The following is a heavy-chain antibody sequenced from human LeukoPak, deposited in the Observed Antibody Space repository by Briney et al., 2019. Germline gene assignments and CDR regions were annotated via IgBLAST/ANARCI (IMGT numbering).Heavy chain of an antibody. CDR3: ARSAESSSWVEFDY. D-gene: IGHD6-13*01. CDR2: INPNSGGT. CDR1: GYTFTDYY. J-gene: IGHJ4*02. V-gene: IGHV1-2*02. Sequence: ASVKVSCKASGYTFTDYYMHWVRQAPGQGLEWMGWINPNSGGTNYAQKFQVRGTMTRDTSISTAYMELSRLRSDDTAVYYCARSAESSSWVEFDYWGQGTLVTVSS.